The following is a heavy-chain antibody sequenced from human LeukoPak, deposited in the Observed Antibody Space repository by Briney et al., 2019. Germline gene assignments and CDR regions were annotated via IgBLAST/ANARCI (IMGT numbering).Heavy chain of an antibody. CDR2: INHSGST. J-gene: IGHJ5*02. Sequence: SETLSLTCAVYGGSFSGYYWSWIRQPPGKGLEWIGEINHSGSTNYNPSLKSRVTISVDTSKNQFSLNLNSVTAADTAVYYCARGNVWKTIPMVRGVSRARWFDPWGQGTLVTVSS. CDR1: GGSFSGYY. D-gene: IGHD3-10*01. V-gene: IGHV4-34*01. CDR3: ARGNVWKTIPMVRGVSRARWFDP.